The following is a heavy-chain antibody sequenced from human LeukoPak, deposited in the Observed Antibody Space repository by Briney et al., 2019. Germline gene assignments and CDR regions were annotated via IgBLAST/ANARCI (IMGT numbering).Heavy chain of an antibody. D-gene: IGHD3-22*01. CDR2: INAGNGNT. CDR3: AKEATMIVVARSYFDY. V-gene: IGHV1-3*01. CDR1: GYTFTSYG. Sequence: ASVKVSCKASGYTFTSYGVHWVRQAPGQRLEWLGWINAGNGNTRYSQNFQGRVTFTRDTSANTAYMKLSSLRSEDTAVYYCAKEATMIVVARSYFDYWGQGTLVTVSS. J-gene: IGHJ4*02.